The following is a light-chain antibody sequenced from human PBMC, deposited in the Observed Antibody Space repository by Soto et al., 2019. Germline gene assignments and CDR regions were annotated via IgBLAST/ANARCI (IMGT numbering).Light chain of an antibody. CDR3: QSYDSSLSVLYV. J-gene: IGLJ1*01. Sequence: QSVLTQPPSVSGAPGQRVTISCTGSSSNIGAGYDVHWYQQLPGTAPKLLIYGNSNRPSGVPDRFSGSKSGTSASLAITGLQAEDEADYYCQSYDSSLSVLYVFGTGTNLTVL. CDR2: GNS. CDR1: SSNIGAGYD. V-gene: IGLV1-40*01.